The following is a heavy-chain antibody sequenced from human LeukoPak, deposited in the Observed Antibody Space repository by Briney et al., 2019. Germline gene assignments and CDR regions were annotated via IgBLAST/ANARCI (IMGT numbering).Heavy chain of an antibody. CDR2: MNPNSGNT. D-gene: IGHD1-26*01. V-gene: IGHV1-8*01. CDR3: ARDAWELYYFDY. Sequence: ASVKVSCKASGYTFTSYDINWVRQATGQGLEWMGWMNPNSGNTGYAQKFQGRVTMTRNTSISTAYMELSSLRSEDTAVYYCARDAWELYYFDYWGQGTLVTVSS. CDR1: GYTFTSYD. J-gene: IGHJ4*02.